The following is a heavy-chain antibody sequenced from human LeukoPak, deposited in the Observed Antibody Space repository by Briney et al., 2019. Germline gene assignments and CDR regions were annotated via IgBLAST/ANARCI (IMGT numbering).Heavy chain of an antibody. CDR2: ISGSGGST. J-gene: IGHJ4*01. Sequence: PGGSLRLSCAASGFTFSSYAMSWVRQAPGKGLEWVSAISGSGGSTYYADSVKGRFTISRDNAKNTLYLQMNSLRAEDTAVYYCARDGAYSTIFYWGQGTLVTVSS. CDR1: GFTFSSYA. D-gene: IGHD3-3*01. V-gene: IGHV3-23*01. CDR3: ARDGAYSTIFY.